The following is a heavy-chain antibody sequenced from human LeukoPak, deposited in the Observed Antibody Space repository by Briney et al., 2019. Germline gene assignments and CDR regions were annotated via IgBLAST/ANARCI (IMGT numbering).Heavy chain of an antibody. V-gene: IGHV3-7*01. CDR2: IKHDGSEK. J-gene: IGHJ3*02. CDR1: GFTFSSYW. D-gene: IGHD3-16*01. CDR3: ARESPYVGAFDI. Sequence: GGSLRLSCTASGFTFSSYWMTWVRQAPGKGLEWVANIKHDGSEKYYVDSVKGRFTISRDNSKNTLYLQMNSLRAEDTAVYYCARESPYVGAFDIWGQGTMVTVSS.